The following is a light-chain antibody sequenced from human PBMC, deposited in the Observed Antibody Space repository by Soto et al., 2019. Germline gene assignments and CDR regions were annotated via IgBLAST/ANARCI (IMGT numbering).Light chain of an antibody. CDR1: QSVSSN. Sequence: IEMTQSPATLSFSPGERATLSCRASQSVSSNLVWYQQKPGQAPRLLIYGASTRVTGIPARFSGSGSGTEFTLTISSLQSEDFAVYYCQQYHNWWTFGQGTKVEIK. J-gene: IGKJ1*01. V-gene: IGKV3-15*01. CDR3: QQYHNWWT. CDR2: GAS.